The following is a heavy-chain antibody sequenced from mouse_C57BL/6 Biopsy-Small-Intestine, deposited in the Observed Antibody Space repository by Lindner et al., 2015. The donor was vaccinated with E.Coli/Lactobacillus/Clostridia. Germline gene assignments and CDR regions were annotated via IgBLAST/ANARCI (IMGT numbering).Heavy chain of an antibody. J-gene: IGHJ4*01. CDR2: INPSSGST. CDR1: GYTFTSYT. Sequence: VQLQESGAELARPGASVKMSCKASGYTFTSYTMHWVKQRPGQGLEWIGYINPSSGSTKYNQKFKDKATLTADKSSSTAYMQLNSLTSEDSAVYYCARGDDYDPYAMDYWGQGTSVTVSS. D-gene: IGHD2-4*01. CDR3: ARGDDYDPYAMDY. V-gene: IGHV1-4*01.